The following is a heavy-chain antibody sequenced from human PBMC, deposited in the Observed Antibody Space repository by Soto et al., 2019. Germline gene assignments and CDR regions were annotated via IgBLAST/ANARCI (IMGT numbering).Heavy chain of an antibody. V-gene: IGHV1-46*01. D-gene: IGHD3-22*01. CDR2: INPSGGST. Sequence: GASVKVSCKASGYTFTSYCMHWVRQAPGQGLEWMGIINPSGGSTSYAQKFQGRVTMTRDTSTSTVYMELSSLRSEDTAVYYCARGVNLITMIVVVTPHNWFDPWGQGTLVTVSS. CDR3: ARGVNLITMIVVVTPHNWFDP. CDR1: GYTFTSYC. J-gene: IGHJ5*02.